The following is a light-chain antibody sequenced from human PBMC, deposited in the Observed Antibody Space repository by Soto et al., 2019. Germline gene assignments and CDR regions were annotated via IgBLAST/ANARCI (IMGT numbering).Light chain of an antibody. V-gene: IGKV3-15*01. CDR2: GAS. Sequence: EIVMTQSPATLSVSPGERASLACRASQNVGSNLAWYQQRPGQAPRLLIYGASTRATGIPARFTGSGSGTDFTLTISSLQSEDFAVYYCQHYNNWPPYTFGQGTNLEIK. CDR1: QNVGSN. J-gene: IGKJ2*01. CDR3: QHYNNWPPYT.